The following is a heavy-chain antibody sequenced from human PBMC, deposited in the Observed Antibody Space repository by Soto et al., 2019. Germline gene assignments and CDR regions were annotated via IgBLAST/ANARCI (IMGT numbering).Heavy chain of an antibody. D-gene: IGHD2-21*01. CDR1: GFTFSSYG. CDR2: IWYDGSNK. CDR3: ARVSHIGRRWQWTDVC. V-gene: IGHV3-33*01. Sequence: VESLRLSCGASGFTFSSYGMHWVRQAPGKGVEWVAVIWYDGSNKYYAEAVKGRSTAARNNSKSACYLQINSRRGDDTAVYYTARVSHIGRRWQWTDVCWSEATLGAVST. J-gene: IGHJ4*02.